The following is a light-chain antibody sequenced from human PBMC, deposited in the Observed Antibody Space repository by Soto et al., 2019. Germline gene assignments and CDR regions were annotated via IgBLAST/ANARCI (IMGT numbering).Light chain of an antibody. CDR3: QQYGSSPGT. CDR2: GAS. Sequence: EIVLTQSSGTLSLSPGERATLSCRASQSVSSSYLAWYQQKPGQAPRLLIYGASSRATGIPDRFSGSGSGTDFTLTISRLEPDDVAVYYCQQYGSSPGTFGQGTKVEIK. J-gene: IGKJ1*01. CDR1: QSVSSSY. V-gene: IGKV3-20*01.